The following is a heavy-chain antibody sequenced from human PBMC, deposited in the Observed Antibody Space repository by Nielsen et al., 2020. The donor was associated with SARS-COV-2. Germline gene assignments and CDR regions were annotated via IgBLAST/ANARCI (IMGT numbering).Heavy chain of an antibody. CDR1: GFTVSGNY. D-gene: IGHD3-16*02. CDR2: IYSGGST. Sequence: GGSLRLSCAASGFTVSGNYMSWVRQAPGKGLEGVSVIYSGGSTYYADSVKGRFTISRDNSKNTLYLQMNSLRAEDTAVYYCARAFDYDYVWGSYRPYYFDYWGQGTLVTVSS. J-gene: IGHJ4*02. V-gene: IGHV3-66*01. CDR3: ARAFDYDYVWGSYRPYYFDY.